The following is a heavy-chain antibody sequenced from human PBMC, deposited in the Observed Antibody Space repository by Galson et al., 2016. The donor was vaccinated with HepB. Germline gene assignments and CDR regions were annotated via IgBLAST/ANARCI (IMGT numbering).Heavy chain of an antibody. CDR3: ARGNVGTVTTLVY. V-gene: IGHV3-11*05. Sequence: SLRLSCAASGFTFSDYYMTWIRQAPGKGPELIAHINGPATFTRYAECVKGRFTISRDNSNQTLYLQMDSLTAQDTATYFCARGNVGTVTTLVYWGQGTLVAVSS. J-gene: IGHJ4*01. CDR2: INGPATFT. D-gene: IGHD5-18*01. CDR1: GFTFSDYY.